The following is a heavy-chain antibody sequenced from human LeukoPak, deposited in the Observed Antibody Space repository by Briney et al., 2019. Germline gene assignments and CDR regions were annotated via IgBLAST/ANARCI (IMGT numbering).Heavy chain of an antibody. D-gene: IGHD6-19*01. V-gene: IGHV1-18*01. CDR3: ATGFSSGWAVPFDY. CDR2: ISAYNGNT. J-gene: IGHJ4*02. CDR1: GYTFTSYG. Sequence: ASVKVSCKASGYTFTSYGISWVRRAPGQGLEWMGWISAYNGNTNYAQKLQGRVTMTTDTSTSTAYMELRSLRSDDTAVYYCATGFSSGWAVPFDYWGQGTLVTVSS.